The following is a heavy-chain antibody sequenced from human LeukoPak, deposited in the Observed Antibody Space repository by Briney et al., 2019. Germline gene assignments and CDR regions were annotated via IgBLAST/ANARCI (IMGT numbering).Heavy chain of an antibody. Sequence: SETLSLTCTVSGGSISTYYWSWIRQPPGKGLEWIGYIYYSGSTNYNPSLKSRVTISVDTSKNQFSLKLSSVTAADTAVYYCARVLAYCGGDCYPLDYWGQGTLVTVSS. CDR3: ARVLAYCGGDCYPLDY. V-gene: IGHV4-59*01. J-gene: IGHJ4*02. D-gene: IGHD2-21*02. CDR1: GGSISTYY. CDR2: IYYSGST.